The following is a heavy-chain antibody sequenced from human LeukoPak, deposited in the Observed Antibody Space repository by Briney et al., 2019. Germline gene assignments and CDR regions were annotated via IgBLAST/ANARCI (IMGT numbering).Heavy chain of an antibody. V-gene: IGHV3-48*01. CDR1: GFTFSSYS. CDR2: ISSSSSTI. J-gene: IGHJ5*02. CDR3: ARQHAYSNYWWFDP. D-gene: IGHD4-11*01. Sequence: GGSLKLSCEASGFTFSSYSMNWVRQAPGKGLGGVSYISSSSSTIYSADSVKGRFTISRDNAKNSLYLQMNSLRAEDTAVYYCARQHAYSNYWWFDPWGQGTLVTVSS.